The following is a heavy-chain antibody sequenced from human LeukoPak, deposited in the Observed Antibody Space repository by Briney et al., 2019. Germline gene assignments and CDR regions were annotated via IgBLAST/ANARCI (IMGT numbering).Heavy chain of an antibody. CDR3: ARGPPWYFDL. CDR1: GFTFSSYW. Sequence: PGGALRLSCAASGFTFSSYWMHWVRQAPGKGRGGVSRINGDGSSTAYADSVKGGFTISRDKAKKTLYLEMNRLTAEDTAVYYCARGPPWYFDLWGRGTLVTVSS. D-gene: IGHD6-25*01. J-gene: IGHJ2*01. V-gene: IGHV3-74*01. CDR2: INGDGSST.